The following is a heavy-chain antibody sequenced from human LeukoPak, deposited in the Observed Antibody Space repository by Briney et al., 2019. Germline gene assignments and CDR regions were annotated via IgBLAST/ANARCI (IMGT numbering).Heavy chain of an antibody. CDR2: IIPIFGTA. Sequence: GASVKVSCKASGGTFSSYAIRWVRQAPGQGLEWMGRIIPIFGTANYAQKFQGRVTITTDESTSTAYMELSSLRSEDTAVYYCARAPYYYDSSGYDDYWGQGTLVTVSS. CDR3: ARAPYYYDSSGYDDY. J-gene: IGHJ4*02. D-gene: IGHD3-22*01. CDR1: GGTFSSYA. V-gene: IGHV1-69*05.